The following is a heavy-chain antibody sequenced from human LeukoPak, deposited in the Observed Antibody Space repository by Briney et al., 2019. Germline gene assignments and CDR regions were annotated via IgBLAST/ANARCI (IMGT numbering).Heavy chain of an antibody. V-gene: IGHV4-39*01. CDR3: ARRPDFWTIDL. CDR1: DGSISRNTYY. Sequence: SETLSLTCGVSDGSISRNTYYWGWIPQPPGKGLEWVGSISYRGSTYYSPSLKSRVTISVDKPKNQFSLKLSSVTAVDTAVYYCARRPDFWTIDLWGRGTLVTVSS. J-gene: IGHJ2*01. D-gene: IGHD3/OR15-3a*01. CDR2: ISYRGST.